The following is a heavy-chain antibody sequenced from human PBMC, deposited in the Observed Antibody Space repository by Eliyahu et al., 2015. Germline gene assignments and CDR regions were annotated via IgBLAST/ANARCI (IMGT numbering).Heavy chain of an antibody. J-gene: IGHJ3*02. CDR3: ARDGDYCSGGSCYHLFDAFDI. V-gene: IGHV3-30*01. D-gene: IGHD2-15*01. Sequence: FTISRDNSKNTLYLQMNSLRAEDTAVYYCARDGDYCSGGSCYHLFDAFDIWGQGTMVTVSS.